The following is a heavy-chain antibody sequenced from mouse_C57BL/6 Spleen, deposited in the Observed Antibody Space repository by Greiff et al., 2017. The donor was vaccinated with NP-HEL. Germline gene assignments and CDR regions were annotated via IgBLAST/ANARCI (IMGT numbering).Heavy chain of an antibody. V-gene: IGHV1-59*01. Sequence: QVQLQQPGAELVRPGTSVKLSCKASGYTFTSYWMHWVKQRPGQGLEWIGVIDPSDSYTNYNQKFKGKATLTVDTSSSTAYMQLSSLTSEDSAVYYCARSEGHYYGSGAYWGQGTLVTVSA. J-gene: IGHJ3*01. CDR1: GYTFTSYW. D-gene: IGHD1-1*01. CDR3: ARSEGHYYGSGAY. CDR2: IDPSDSYT.